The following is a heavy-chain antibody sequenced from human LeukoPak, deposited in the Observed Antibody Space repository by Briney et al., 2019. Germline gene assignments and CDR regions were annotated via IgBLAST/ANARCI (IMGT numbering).Heavy chain of an antibody. J-gene: IGHJ4*02. CDR2: INPNSGGT. V-gene: IGHV1-2*02. D-gene: IGHD2-2*01. CDR1: GYTFTGYY. Sequence: ASVKVSCKASGYTFTGYYMHWVRQAPGQGLEWMGWINPNSGGTNYAQKFQGRVTMTRDTSISTAYMELSRLRSDDTAVYYCARDPGYCSSTSCPMGYWGQGTLVTVPS. CDR3: ARDPGYCSSTSCPMGY.